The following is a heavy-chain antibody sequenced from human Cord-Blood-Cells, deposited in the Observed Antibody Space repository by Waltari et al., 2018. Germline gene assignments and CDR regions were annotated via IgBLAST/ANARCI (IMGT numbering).Heavy chain of an antibody. V-gene: IGHV3-9*01. Sequence: EVQLVESGGGLVQPGRSLRLSCAASGFTFDDYALHWARQAPGKGLEWVSGISWNSGSIGYADSVKGRFTISRDNAKNSLYLQMNSLRAEDTALYYCAKGVYSSSFYYFDYWGQGTLVTVSS. CDR2: ISWNSGSI. CDR1: GFTFDDYA. J-gene: IGHJ4*02. D-gene: IGHD6-6*01. CDR3: AKGVYSSSFYYFDY.